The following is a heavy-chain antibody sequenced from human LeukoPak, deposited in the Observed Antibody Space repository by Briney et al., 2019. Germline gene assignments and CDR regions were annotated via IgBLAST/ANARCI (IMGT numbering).Heavy chain of an antibody. CDR1: GYTFTGYY. D-gene: IGHD2-15*01. J-gene: IGHJ4*02. V-gene: IGHV1-2*02. Sequence: ASAKVSCKASGYTFTGYYMHWVRQAPGQGLEWMGWINPNSGGTNYAQKFQGRVTMTRDTSISTAYMELSRLRSDDTAVYYCARERTLTSCYDYWGQGTLVTVSS. CDR2: INPNSGGT. CDR3: ARERTLTSCYDY.